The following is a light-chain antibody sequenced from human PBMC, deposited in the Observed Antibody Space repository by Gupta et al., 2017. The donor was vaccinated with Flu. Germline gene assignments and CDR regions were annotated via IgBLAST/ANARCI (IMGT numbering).Light chain of an antibody. CDR2: KAS. V-gene: IGKV1-5*03. J-gene: IGKJ1*01. CDR3: QQDNSPRT. Sequence: DIQMTQSPSTLSASVGDRVTITCRASQSISSWLAWYQLKPGKAPKRLIYKASSGESGGPSEFSGSGCGTEFTHTSSCRQPDGRAKCFGQQDNSPRTFGQGTSVEMK. CDR1: QSISSW.